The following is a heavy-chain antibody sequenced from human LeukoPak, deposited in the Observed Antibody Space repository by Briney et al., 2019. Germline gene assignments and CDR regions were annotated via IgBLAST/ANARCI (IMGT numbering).Heavy chain of an antibody. J-gene: IGHJ4*02. Sequence: GGSLRLSCAASGFTFSSYAMNWVRQAPGKGLEWVSVLIGSSGSTDYADSVKGRFTISRDTSKNTLYLEMNSLRAEDTAIYYCVKGAYDYIEIAYFDYWGQGTRVTVSS. CDR3: VKGAYDYIEIAYFDY. CDR1: GFTFSSYA. D-gene: IGHD5-12*01. CDR2: LIGSSGST. V-gene: IGHV3-23*01.